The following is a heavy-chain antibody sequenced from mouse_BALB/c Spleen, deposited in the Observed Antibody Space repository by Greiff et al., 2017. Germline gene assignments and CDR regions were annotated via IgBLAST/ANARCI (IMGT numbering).Heavy chain of an antibody. Sequence: EVKLVESGGGLVKPGGSLKLSCAASGFTFSSYAMSWVRQTPEKRLEWVASISSGGSTYYPDSVKGRFTISRDNARNILYLQMSSLRSEDTAMYYCAREGEKNAWFAYWGQGTLVTVSA. CDR2: ISSGGST. CDR3: AREGEKNAWFAY. CDR1: GFTFSSYA. V-gene: IGHV5-6-5*01. J-gene: IGHJ3*01.